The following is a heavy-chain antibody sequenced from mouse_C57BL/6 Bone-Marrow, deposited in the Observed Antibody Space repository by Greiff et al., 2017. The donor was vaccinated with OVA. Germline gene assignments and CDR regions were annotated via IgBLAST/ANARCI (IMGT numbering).Heavy chain of an antibody. CDR1: GYTFTSYD. D-gene: IGHD1-1*01. Sequence: QVQLQQSGPELVKPGASVKLSCKASGYTFTSYDINWVKQRPGQGLEWIGWIYPRDGSTKSTEKFKGKATLTVDTSSSTAYMELHSLPSEDSAVYFCARELRVTTVVAPYYYAMDYWGQGTSVTVSS. J-gene: IGHJ4*01. CDR2: IYPRDGST. CDR3: ARELRVTTVVAPYYYAMDY. V-gene: IGHV1-85*01.